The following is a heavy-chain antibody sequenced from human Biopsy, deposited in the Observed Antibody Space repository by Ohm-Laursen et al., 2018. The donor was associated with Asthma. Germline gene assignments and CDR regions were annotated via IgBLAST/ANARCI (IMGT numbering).Heavy chain of an antibody. CDR1: GFTFSSYA. CDR2: ISYDGYKK. CDR3: AKDVFPGWELRRGPDY. V-gene: IGHV3-30-3*02. D-gene: IGHD1-26*01. Sequence: SLRLSCAAPGFTFSSYAMHWVRQAPGRGLELVAVISYDGYKKYYADSVKGRFTISRDNSRNTLHLQMNSLRAEDTAVYYCAKDVFPGWELRRGPDYWGQGTLVTVSS. J-gene: IGHJ4*02.